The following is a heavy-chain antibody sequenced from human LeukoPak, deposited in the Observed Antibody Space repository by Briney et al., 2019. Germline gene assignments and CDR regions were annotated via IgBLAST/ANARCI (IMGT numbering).Heavy chain of an antibody. D-gene: IGHD3-22*01. J-gene: IGHJ3*01. V-gene: IGHV4-39*01. CDR2: ISYSGTT. Sequence: PSETLSLTCTVSGGSISSSSYYWGWIRQTPGKGLEWIGSISYSGTTYYNPSLKSRVTISVDTSKNQFSLKLTSVTAADTAVYYCAGSVYYDSSGYYWGAFDLWGQGTMVTVSS. CDR1: GGSISSSSYY. CDR3: AGSVYYDSSGYYWGAFDL.